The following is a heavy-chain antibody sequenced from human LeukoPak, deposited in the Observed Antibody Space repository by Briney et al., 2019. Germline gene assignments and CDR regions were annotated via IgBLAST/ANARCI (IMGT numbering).Heavy chain of an antibody. CDR3: ARQAVAGRALDY. D-gene: IGHD6-19*01. V-gene: IGHV1-69*04. CDR2: IIPILGIA. CDR1: GGTFSSYA. Sequence: ASVKVPCKASGGTFSSYAISWVRQAPGQGLEWMGRIIPILGIANYAQKFQGRVTITADKSTSTAYMELSSLRSEDTAVYYCARQAVAGRALDYWGQGTLVTVSS. J-gene: IGHJ4*02.